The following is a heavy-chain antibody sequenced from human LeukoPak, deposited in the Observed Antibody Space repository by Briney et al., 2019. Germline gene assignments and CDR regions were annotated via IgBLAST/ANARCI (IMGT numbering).Heavy chain of an antibody. CDR3: ARGMSSSWYRWFDP. D-gene: IGHD6-13*01. J-gene: IGHJ5*02. V-gene: IGHV4-38-2*02. Sequence: SETLSLTCSVSVFSISSNYFWGWIRQPPGKGLEWIGSIYPSGSTYYNPSLKSRVTISVDTSKNQFSLKLSSVTAADTAVYYCARGMSSSWYRWFDPWGQGTLVTVSS. CDR1: VFSISSNYF. CDR2: IYPSGST.